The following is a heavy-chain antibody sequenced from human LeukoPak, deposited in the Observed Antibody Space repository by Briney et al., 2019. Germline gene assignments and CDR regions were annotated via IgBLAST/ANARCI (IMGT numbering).Heavy chain of an antibody. CDR2: ISYSGST. Sequence: SETLSLTCTVSGGSISSGGYSWSWIRQPPGKGLEWIGYISYSGSTYYNPSLKSRVTISVDTSKNQFSLKLRSVTAADTAVYYCARVDRYDLYFDYWGQGTLVTVSS. D-gene: IGHD3-3*01. V-gene: IGHV4-30-4*07. J-gene: IGHJ4*02. CDR3: ARVDRYDLYFDY. CDR1: GGSISSGGYS.